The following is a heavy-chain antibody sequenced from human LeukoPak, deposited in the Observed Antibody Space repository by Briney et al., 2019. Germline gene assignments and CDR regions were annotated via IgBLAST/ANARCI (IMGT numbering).Heavy chain of an antibody. D-gene: IGHD3-3*01. CDR3: ARDIGGINNWFDP. CDR2: IIPIFGTA. J-gene: IGHJ5*02. V-gene: IGHV1-69*05. CDR1: GGTFSSYA. Sequence: ASVKVSCKASGGTFSSYAISWVRQAPGQGLEWMGGIIPIFGTANYAQKFQGRVTITTDESTSTAYMELSSLRSEDTAVYYCARDIGGINNWFDPWGQGTLVTVSS.